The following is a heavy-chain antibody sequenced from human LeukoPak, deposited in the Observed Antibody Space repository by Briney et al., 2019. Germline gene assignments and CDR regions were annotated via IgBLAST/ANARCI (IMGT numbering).Heavy chain of an antibody. V-gene: IGHV3-30*02. D-gene: IGHD3-16*01. Sequence: PGGSLRLSCAASGFTFSSYGMHWVRQALGKGLEWVAFIRFDGNNQYYADSVKGRFTISRDNSKNTLYLQMNSLRGEDTAVYFCAKDRGSTTNYFDYWGQGTLVTVSS. CDR3: AKDRGSTTNYFDY. CDR2: IRFDGNNQ. J-gene: IGHJ4*02. CDR1: GFTFSSYG.